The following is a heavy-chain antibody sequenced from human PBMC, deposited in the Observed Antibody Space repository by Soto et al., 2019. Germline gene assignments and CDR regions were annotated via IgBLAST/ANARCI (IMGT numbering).Heavy chain of an antibody. Sequence: QVQLVESGGGVVQPGRSLRLSCAASGFTFSSYGMHWVRQAPGKGLEWVAVIWYDGSNKYYADSVKGRFTISRDNSKNTVYLQMNSLRAEDTAVYYCARERPGLGTMAPYGMDVWGQGTTVTVSS. CDR2: IWYDGSNK. J-gene: IGHJ6*02. CDR1: GFTFSSYG. CDR3: ARERPGLGTMAPYGMDV. V-gene: IGHV3-33*01. D-gene: IGHD1-7*01.